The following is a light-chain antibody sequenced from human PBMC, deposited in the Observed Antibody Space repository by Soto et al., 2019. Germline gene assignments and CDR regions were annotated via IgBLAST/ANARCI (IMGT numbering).Light chain of an antibody. J-gene: IGLJ1*01. CDR2: YDS. V-gene: IGLV3-21*04. CDR1: NIGSKS. Sequence: SYELTQPPSVSVAPGKTARITCGENNIGSKSVHWYQQKPGQAPVLVIYYDSDRPSGIPERFSGSKSGNTATLTISRVEVGDEDDYYCQVWDSSSDHRVFGTGTKLTVL. CDR3: QVWDSSSDHRV.